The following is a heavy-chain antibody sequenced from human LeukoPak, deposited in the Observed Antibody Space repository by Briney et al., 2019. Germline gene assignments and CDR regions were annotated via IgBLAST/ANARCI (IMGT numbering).Heavy chain of an antibody. J-gene: IGHJ5*02. CDR1: GFTFSSYA. CDR3: AKVRAVIVVVVAAHAAFGP. CDR2: ISGSGGST. V-gene: IGHV3-23*01. Sequence: GGSLRLSCAASGFTFSSYAMSWVRQAPGKGLEWVSTISGSGGSTYYADSVKGRFTISRDNSKNTLYLQMNSLRAEDTAVYYCAKVRAVIVVVVAAHAAFGPWGQGTLVTVSS. D-gene: IGHD2-15*01.